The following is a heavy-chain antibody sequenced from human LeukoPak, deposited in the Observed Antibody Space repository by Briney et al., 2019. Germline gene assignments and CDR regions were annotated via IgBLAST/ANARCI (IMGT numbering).Heavy chain of an antibody. V-gene: IGHV1-24*01. Sequence: ASVKVSCKVSGYTLTELSMHWVRQAPGKGLEWMGGFDPEDGETIYAQKFQGRVTMTRDMSTSTVYMELSSLRSEDTAVYYCARDEDTVTTSLDYWGQGTLVTVSS. CDR3: ARDEDTVTTSLDY. J-gene: IGHJ4*02. CDR2: FDPEDGET. D-gene: IGHD4-17*01. CDR1: GYTLTELS.